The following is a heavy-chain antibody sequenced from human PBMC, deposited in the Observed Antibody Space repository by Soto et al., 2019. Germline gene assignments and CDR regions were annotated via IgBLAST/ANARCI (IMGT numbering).Heavy chain of an antibody. Sequence: ASVKVSWKASGYTFKNYGINWVRQAPGRGLEWVAWISAYNGDTSYAQHFQGRVTVTTETVTNTAYMELRSLRPDDTAVYFCVLGGLETGYYRDMDYWGQGTLVTVSS. CDR1: GYTFKNYG. CDR2: ISAYNGDT. J-gene: IGHJ4*02. V-gene: IGHV1-18*04. CDR3: VLGGLETGYYRDMDY. D-gene: IGHD3-9*01.